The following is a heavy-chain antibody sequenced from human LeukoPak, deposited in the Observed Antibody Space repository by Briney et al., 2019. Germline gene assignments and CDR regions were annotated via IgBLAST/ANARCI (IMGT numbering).Heavy chain of an antibody. CDR3: TRGPWGSGSYAAMDV. Sequence: SGTLSLTCTVSGGSISGYYWSWIRQPPGKGLDWIGYIYYSGSTNYTPSLKSRVTISVDTSKNQFSLKLTSVTAADTAVYYCTRGPWGSGSYAAMDVWGKGTTVTVSS. D-gene: IGHD3-10*01. J-gene: IGHJ6*03. V-gene: IGHV4-59*01. CDR1: GGSISGYY. CDR2: IYYSGST.